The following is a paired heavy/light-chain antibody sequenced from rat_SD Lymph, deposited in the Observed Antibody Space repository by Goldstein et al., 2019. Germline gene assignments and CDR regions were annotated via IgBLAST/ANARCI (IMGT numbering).Light chain of an antibody. CDR2: WMS. J-gene: IGKJ2-3*01. CDR3: QQVREYPYT. CDR1: KSLVYKDGKTY. Sequence: DIVMTQGVLPNPVPSGESASITCRSSKSLVYKDGKTYLNWFLQRPGQSPQLLTYWMSTRASGVSDRFSGSGSGTYFTLKISRVRAEDAGVYYCQQVREYPYTFGAGTKLELK. V-gene: IGKV2S16*01.
Heavy chain of an antibody. V-gene: IGHV5-62*01. CDR2: ISSSSGT. CDR3: ARSSSAFAY. CDR1: GFTFSSYG. J-gene: IGHJ3*01. Sequence: VQLVESGGGLVQPGKSLKLSCSASGFTFSSYGMHWIRQAPGKGLDWVAYISSSSGTVYADAVKGRFTISRDNAKNTLYLQLNSLKSEDTAIYYCARSSSAFAYWGQGTLVTVSS.